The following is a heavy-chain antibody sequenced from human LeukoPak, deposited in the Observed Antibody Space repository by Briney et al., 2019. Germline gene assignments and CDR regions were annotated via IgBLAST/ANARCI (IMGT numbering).Heavy chain of an antibody. CDR3: AKVDFWSAYLYYFDY. CDR1: GGSISSSSYY. D-gene: IGHD3-3*01. Sequence: SETLSLTCTVSGGSISSSSYYWGWIRQPPGKGLEWIGSIYYSGSTYYNPSLKSRVTISVDTSKNQFSLKLSSVTAADTAVYYCAKVDFWSAYLYYFDYWGQGTLVTVSS. CDR2: IYYSGST. V-gene: IGHV4-39*01. J-gene: IGHJ4*02.